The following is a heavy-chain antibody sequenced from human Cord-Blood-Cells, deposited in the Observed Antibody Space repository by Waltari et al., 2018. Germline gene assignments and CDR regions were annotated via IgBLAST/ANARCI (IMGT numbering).Heavy chain of an antibody. CDR3: ARPRLYSSSWNWFDP. CDR2: INHSGST. J-gene: IGHJ5*02. V-gene: IGHV4-34*01. Sequence: QVQLQQWGAGLLKPSETLSLTCAVYGGSFSGYYWRWIRQPPGQGLEWIGEINHSGSTNYNPSLKSRVTISVDTSKNQFSLKLSSVTAADTAVYYCARPRLYSSSWNWFDPWGQGTLVTVSS. CDR1: GGSFSGYY. D-gene: IGHD6-13*01.